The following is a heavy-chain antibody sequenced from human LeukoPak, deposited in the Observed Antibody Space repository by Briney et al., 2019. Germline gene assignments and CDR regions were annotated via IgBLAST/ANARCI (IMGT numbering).Heavy chain of an antibody. Sequence: PSETLSLTCIVSGGSISSGTYYWSWIRQPAGKGLEWIGRIYTSGNTNYNPSLKSRVTISVDTSKNQFSLKLRSVTAADTAVYYCASLVRDSSGVLDYWGQGALVTVSS. V-gene: IGHV4-61*02. CDR2: IYTSGNT. D-gene: IGHD6-19*01. J-gene: IGHJ4*02. CDR1: GGSISSGTYY. CDR3: ASLVRDSSGVLDY.